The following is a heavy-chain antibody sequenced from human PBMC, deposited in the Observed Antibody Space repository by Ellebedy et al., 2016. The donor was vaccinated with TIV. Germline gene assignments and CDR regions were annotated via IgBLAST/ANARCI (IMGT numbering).Heavy chain of an antibody. J-gene: IGHJ5*02. CDR2: MNCNSGNT. D-gene: IGHD1-26*01. CDR3: ARVTVGRWFDP. V-gene: IGHV1-8*03. CDR1: GYTFTSYD. Sequence: AASVKVSCKASGYTFTSYDINWVRQATGQGLERMGWMNCNSGNTGYAQKFQGRVTITRNTSISTAYMELSSLTSEDTAVYYCARVTVGRWFDPWGQGTLVTVSS.